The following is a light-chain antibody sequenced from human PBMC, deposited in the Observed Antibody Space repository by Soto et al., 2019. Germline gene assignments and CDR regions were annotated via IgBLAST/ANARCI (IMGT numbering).Light chain of an antibody. CDR1: SSDVGGYNY. J-gene: IGLJ1*01. V-gene: IGLV2-14*01. Sequence: QSVLTQPASVSGSPRQSITISCTGTSSDVGGYNYVSWYQQHPGKAPKLMIYDVGNRPSGVSNRFSGSKSGNTASLTISGLQAEDEADYYCSSYTSSSTLVFGTGTKLTVL. CDR2: DVG. CDR3: SSYTSSSTLV.